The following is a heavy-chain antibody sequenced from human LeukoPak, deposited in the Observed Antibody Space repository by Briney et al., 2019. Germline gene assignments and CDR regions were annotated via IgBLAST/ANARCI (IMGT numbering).Heavy chain of an antibody. Sequence: SETLSLICAVYGGSFSGYYWSWIRQPPGKGLEWIGEINHSGSTNYNPSPKSRVTISVDTSKNQFSLKLSSVTAADTAVYYCARGLYCSGGSCYRVAYFDYWGQGTLVTVSS. D-gene: IGHD2-15*01. CDR3: ARGLYCSGGSCYRVAYFDY. CDR2: INHSGST. J-gene: IGHJ4*02. CDR1: GGSFSGYY. V-gene: IGHV4-34*01.